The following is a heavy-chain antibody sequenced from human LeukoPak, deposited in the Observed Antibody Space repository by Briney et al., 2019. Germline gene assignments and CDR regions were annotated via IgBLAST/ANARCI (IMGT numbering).Heavy chain of an antibody. Sequence: SETLSLTCAVYGGSFSGYYWSWIRQPPGKGLEWIGEINHSGSTNYNPSLKSRVTISVDTSKNQFSLKLSSVTAADTAVYYCARGRGLYFQHWGQGTMVTVSS. CDR3: ARGRGLYFQH. J-gene: IGHJ1*01. CDR2: INHSGST. D-gene: IGHD6-19*01. V-gene: IGHV4-34*01. CDR1: GGSFSGYY.